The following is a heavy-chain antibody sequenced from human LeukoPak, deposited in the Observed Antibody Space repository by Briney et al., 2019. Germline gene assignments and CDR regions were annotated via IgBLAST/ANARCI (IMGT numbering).Heavy chain of an antibody. CDR1: GGSISSSSYY. V-gene: IGHV4-61*02. CDR3: ARGTVVAYYYMDV. Sequence: SETLSLTCTVSGGSISSSSYYWSWIRQPAGKGLEWIGRIYTSGSTNYNPSLKSRVTISVDTSKNQFSLKLSSVTAADTAVYYCARGTVVAYYYMDVWGKGTTVTVSS. J-gene: IGHJ6*03. CDR2: IYTSGST. D-gene: IGHD2-15*01.